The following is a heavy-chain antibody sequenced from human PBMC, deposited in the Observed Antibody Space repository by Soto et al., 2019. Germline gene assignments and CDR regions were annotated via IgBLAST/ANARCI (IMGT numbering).Heavy chain of an antibody. D-gene: IGHD2-2*02. Sequence: SETLSLTCVVSGDAVSSVNFYWSWIRQPPGKGLEWIGHFYHSGRTKYNPSLKSRVTISVDTSKNQFSLKLSSVTAADTAVYYCARVKWDCSSTSCYTEGYYYYGMDVWGQGTTVTVSS. V-gene: IGHV4-61*01. CDR1: GDAVSSVNFY. J-gene: IGHJ6*02. CDR3: ARVKWDCSSTSCYTEGYYYYGMDV. CDR2: FYHSGRT.